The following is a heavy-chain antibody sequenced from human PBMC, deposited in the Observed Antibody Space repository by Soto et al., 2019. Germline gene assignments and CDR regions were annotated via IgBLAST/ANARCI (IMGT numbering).Heavy chain of an antibody. CDR3: AKLIAVAGTFDY. CDR2: ISYDGSNK. Sequence: GGSLRLSCAASGFTFSSYGMHWVRQAPGKGLEWVAVISYDGSNKYYADSVKGRFTISRDNSKNTLYLQMNSLRAEDTAVYYCAKLIAVAGTFDYWGHGTLVTVSS. J-gene: IGHJ4*01. V-gene: IGHV3-30*18. D-gene: IGHD6-19*01. CDR1: GFTFSSYG.